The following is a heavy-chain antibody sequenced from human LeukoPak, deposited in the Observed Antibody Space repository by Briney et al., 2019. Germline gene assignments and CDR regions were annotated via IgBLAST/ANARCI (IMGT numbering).Heavy chain of an antibody. CDR3: VRGSHYDSEGMDV. CDR1: GSTFTSYA. V-gene: IGHV1-3*01. J-gene: IGHJ6*01. CDR2: INAGNGNT. D-gene: IGHD5-12*01. Sequence: ASGKLSCKAAGSTFTSYAMHWVRQAPGQRLGWRGGINAGNGNTKYSQKYQGRVTITRDTSASTAYMELSSLRSEGTGVYYCVRGSHYDSEGMDVWGKGATVTVSP.